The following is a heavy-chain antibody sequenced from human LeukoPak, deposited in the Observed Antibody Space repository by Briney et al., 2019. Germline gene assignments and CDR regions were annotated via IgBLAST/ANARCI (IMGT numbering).Heavy chain of an antibody. D-gene: IGHD2-15*01. CDR3: ARVYCSGNSCRARNRSAFDY. Sequence: SETLSLTCTVSGGSISSSNYYWGWIRQPPGKGLEWIGYVYYNGITNYNPSLKSRVTILVDTSKNQFSLELSSVTTADTAVYYCARVYCSGNSCRARNRSAFDYWGHGTLVTVSS. CDR1: GGSISSSNYY. CDR2: VYYNGIT. V-gene: IGHV4-61*05. J-gene: IGHJ4*01.